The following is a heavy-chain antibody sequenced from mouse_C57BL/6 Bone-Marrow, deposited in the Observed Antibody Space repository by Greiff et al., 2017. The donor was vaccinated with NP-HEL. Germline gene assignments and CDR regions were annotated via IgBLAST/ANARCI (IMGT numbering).Heavy chain of an antibody. CDR3: ARGDWVSYWYFDV. D-gene: IGHD4-1*01. J-gene: IGHJ1*03. V-gene: IGHV3-6*01. CDR1: GYSITSGYY. CDR2: ISYDGSN. Sequence: EVKLMESGPGLVKPSQSLSLTCSVTGYSITSGYYWNWIRQFPGNKLEWMGYISYDGSNNYNPSLKNRISITRDTSKNQFFLKLNSVTTEDTATYYCARGDWVSYWYFDVWGTGTTVTVSS.